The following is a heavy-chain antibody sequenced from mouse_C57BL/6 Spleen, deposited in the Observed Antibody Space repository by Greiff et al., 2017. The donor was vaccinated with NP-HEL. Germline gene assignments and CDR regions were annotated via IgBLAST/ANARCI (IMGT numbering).Heavy chain of an antibody. CDR2: IYPGDGDT. D-gene: IGHD2-1*01. CDR1: GYAFSSSW. V-gene: IGHV1-82*01. CDR3: ARDGNSVCMDD. J-gene: IGHJ4*01. Sequence: VQLQQSGPELVKPGASVKISCKASGYAFSSSWMNWVKQRPGQGLEWIGRIYPGDGDTNYNGKFKGKATLTADKSSSTAYMQRSSLASEDSAVYFSARDGNSVCMDDWGQGTSVTVSA.